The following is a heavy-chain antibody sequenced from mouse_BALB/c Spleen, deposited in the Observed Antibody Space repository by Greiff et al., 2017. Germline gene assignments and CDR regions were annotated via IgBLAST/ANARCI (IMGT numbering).Heavy chain of an antibody. CDR3: ARGDSLYAMDY. D-gene: IGHD3-3*01. V-gene: IGHV3-6*02. CDR1: GYSITSGYY. J-gene: IGHJ4*01. Sequence: EVQLQESGPGLVKPSQSLSLTCSVTGYSITSGYYWNWIRQFPGNKLEWMGYISYDGSNNYNPSLKNRISITRDTSKNQFFLKLNSVTTEDTATYYCARGDSLYAMDYWGQGTSVTVSS. CDR2: ISYDGSN.